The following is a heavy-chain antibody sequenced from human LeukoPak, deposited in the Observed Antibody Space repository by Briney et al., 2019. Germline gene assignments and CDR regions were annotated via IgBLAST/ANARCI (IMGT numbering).Heavy chain of an antibody. J-gene: IGHJ4*02. D-gene: IGHD6-6*01. CDR2: IYYSGST. CDR3: AKDPAGAAPPGYFDY. V-gene: IGHV4-39*07. CDR1: GGSISSSSYY. Sequence: SETLSLTCTVSGGSISSSSYYWGWIRQPPGKGLEWIGSIYYSGSTYYNPSLKSRVTISVDTSKNQFSLKLSSVTAADTAVYYCAKDPAGAAPPGYFDYWGQGTLVTVSS.